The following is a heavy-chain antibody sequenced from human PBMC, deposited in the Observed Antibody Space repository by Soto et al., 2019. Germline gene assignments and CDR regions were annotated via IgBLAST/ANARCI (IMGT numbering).Heavy chain of an antibody. CDR2: IYYSGST. Sequence: SETLSLTCTVSGGSISSGGYYWSWIRQHPGKGLEWIGYIYYSGSTYYNPSLKSRVTISVDTSKNQFSLKLSSVTAADTAVYYCARGSNPYYDFWSGYDYYYGMDVWGQGTTVTVSS. CDR3: ARGSNPYYDFWSGYDYYYGMDV. CDR1: GGSISSGGYY. V-gene: IGHV4-31*03. D-gene: IGHD3-3*01. J-gene: IGHJ6*02.